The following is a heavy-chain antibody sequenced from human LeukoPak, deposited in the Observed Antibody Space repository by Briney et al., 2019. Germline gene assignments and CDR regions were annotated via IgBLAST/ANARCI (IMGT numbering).Heavy chain of an antibody. V-gene: IGHV3-48*03. Sequence: GGSLRLSCAASGFTFSSYEMNWVRQAPGKGLGWVSYISSSGSTIYYADSVKGRFTISRDNAKNSLYLQMNSLRAEDTAVYYCARDPGPYYYDSSGYYTNQGAFDYWGQGTLVTVSS. D-gene: IGHD3-22*01. CDR3: ARDPGPYYYDSSGYYTNQGAFDY. CDR1: GFTFSSYE. J-gene: IGHJ4*02. CDR2: ISSSGSTI.